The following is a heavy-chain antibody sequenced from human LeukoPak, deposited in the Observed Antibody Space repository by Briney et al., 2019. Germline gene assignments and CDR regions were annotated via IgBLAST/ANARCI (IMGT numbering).Heavy chain of an antibody. Sequence: GASVKVSCKASGYTFTGYYMHWVRQAPGQGLEWMGWINPNSGGTNYAQKFQGRVTMTRDTSISTAYMELSRLRSDDTAVYYCARGPIVVVPAAISRKSWFDPWGQGTLVTVSS. CDR3: ARGPIVVVPAAISRKSWFDP. CDR1: GYTFTGYY. J-gene: IGHJ5*02. D-gene: IGHD2-2*01. CDR2: INPNSGGT. V-gene: IGHV1-2*02.